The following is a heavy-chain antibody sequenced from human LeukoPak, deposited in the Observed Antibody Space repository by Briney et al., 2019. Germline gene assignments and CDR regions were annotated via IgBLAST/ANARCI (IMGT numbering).Heavy chain of an antibody. J-gene: IGHJ4*02. Sequence: QPGGPLRLSCAASGFTFSSYWMHWVRQAPGKGLVWVSRINSDGSSTSYADSVKGRFTISRDNAKNTLYLQMNSLRAEDTAVYYCARLVYCSSTSCLDSDYWGQGTLVTVSS. CDR2: INSDGSST. D-gene: IGHD2-2*01. CDR3: ARLVYCSSTSCLDSDY. CDR1: GFTFSSYW. V-gene: IGHV3-74*01.